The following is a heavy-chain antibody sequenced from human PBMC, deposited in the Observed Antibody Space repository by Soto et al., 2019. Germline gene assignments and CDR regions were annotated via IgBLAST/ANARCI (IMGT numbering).Heavy chain of an antibody. J-gene: IGHJ4*02. V-gene: IGHV1-18*01. Sequence: ASVKVSCKASGYTFTSYGISWVRQAPGQGLEWMGWISAYNGNTNYAQKLQGRVTMTTDTSTSTAYMELRSLRSDDTAVYYCARFNRYYDILTDYPPFDYWGQRTLVAVS. D-gene: IGHD3-9*01. CDR1: GYTFTSYG. CDR3: ARFNRYYDILTDYPPFDY. CDR2: ISAYNGNT.